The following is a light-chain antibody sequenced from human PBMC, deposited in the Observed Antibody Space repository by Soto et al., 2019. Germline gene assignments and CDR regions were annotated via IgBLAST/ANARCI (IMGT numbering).Light chain of an antibody. CDR3: AAWDDSLSGPV. Sequence: QSVLTQPPSASGPPGQRVPIPVLGSTSNIGSNYVYWYQQLPGTAPKLLIYRNNQRPSGVPDRFSGSKSGTSASLAISGLRSEDEADYYCAAWDDSLSGPVFGGGTKLTVL. V-gene: IGLV1-47*01. J-gene: IGLJ2*01. CDR1: TSNIGSNY. CDR2: RNN.